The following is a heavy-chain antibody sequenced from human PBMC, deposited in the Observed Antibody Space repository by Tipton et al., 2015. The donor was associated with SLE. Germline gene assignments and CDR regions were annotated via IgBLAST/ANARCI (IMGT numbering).Heavy chain of an antibody. Sequence: SLRLSCSASGFTFSNYAMQWARQAPGEGLEWVANIRPDGGEIFYVDSVKGRFTISRDNAKNSLYLQMNSLRAEDTAVYYCARGDRGSYYTWAYYYGMDVWGQGTTVTVSS. CDR2: IRPDGGEI. J-gene: IGHJ6*02. CDR3: ARGDRGSYYTWAYYYGMDV. D-gene: IGHD1-26*01. CDR1: GFTFSNYA. V-gene: IGHV3-7*01.